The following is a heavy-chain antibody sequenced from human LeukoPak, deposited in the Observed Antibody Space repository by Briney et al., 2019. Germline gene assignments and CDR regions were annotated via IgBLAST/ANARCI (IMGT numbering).Heavy chain of an antibody. CDR3: ARVKYDFWSGHSDYYFDY. CDR1: GFIVSSDY. CDR2: IYSGGNT. J-gene: IGHJ4*02. V-gene: IGHV3-53*01. Sequence: GGSLRLSCAASGFIVSSDYMSWVRQAPGKGLEWVSVIYSGGNTYYADSVKGRFTISRDNSKNTLYLQMNSLRAEDTAVYYCARVKYDFWSGHSDYYFDYWGQGTLVTLSS. D-gene: IGHD3/OR15-3a*01.